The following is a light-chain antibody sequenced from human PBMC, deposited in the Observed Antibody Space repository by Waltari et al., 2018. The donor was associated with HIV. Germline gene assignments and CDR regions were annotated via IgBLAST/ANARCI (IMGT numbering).Light chain of an antibody. V-gene: IGLV3-1*01. CDR1: KLGDKY. CDR3: QAWDSSVV. J-gene: IGLJ2*01. CDR2: EDS. Sequence: SYELTLPPSVSVSPGQTASITCSGDKLGDKYACWYQQKPGQSPVLVIYEDSKRPSGIPERFSGSNSGNTATLTISGTQAMEEADYYCQAWDSSVVFGGGTKLTVL.